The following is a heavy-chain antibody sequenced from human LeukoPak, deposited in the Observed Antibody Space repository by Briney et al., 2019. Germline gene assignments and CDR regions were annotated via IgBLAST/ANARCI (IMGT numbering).Heavy chain of an antibody. J-gene: IGHJ4*02. CDR3: ARSGVGLRFLEWLLYRGGIDY. V-gene: IGHV3-21*01. CDR1: GFTFSSYS. Sequence: GGSLRLSCAASGFTFSSYSMNWVRQAPGKGLEWVSSIISSSSYIYYADSVKGRFTISRDNAKNSLYLQMNSLRAEDTAVYYCARSGVGLRFLEWLLYRGGIDYWGQGTLVTVSS. D-gene: IGHD3-3*01. CDR2: IISSSSYI.